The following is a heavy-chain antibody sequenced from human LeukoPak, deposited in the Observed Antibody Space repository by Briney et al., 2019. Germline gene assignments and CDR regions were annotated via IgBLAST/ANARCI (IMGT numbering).Heavy chain of an antibody. Sequence: ASVKVSSKASGGTFSSYAISWVRQAPGQGLEWMGGIIPIFGTANYAQKFQGRVTITADESTSTAYMELSSLRSEDTAVYYCARVKGAALGGYYYYYYGMDVWGQGTTVTVSS. CDR3: ARVKGAALGGYYYYYYGMDV. CDR2: IIPIFGTA. V-gene: IGHV1-69*13. D-gene: IGHD1-26*01. CDR1: GGTFSSYA. J-gene: IGHJ6*02.